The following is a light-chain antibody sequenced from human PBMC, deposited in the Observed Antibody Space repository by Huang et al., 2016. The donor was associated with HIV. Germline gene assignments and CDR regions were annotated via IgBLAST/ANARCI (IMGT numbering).Light chain of an antibody. CDR1: QDISNS. CDR2: AAS. CDR3: QQYYSFVFT. Sequence: DIEMTQSPSSLPASVGDRVTITCRASQDISNSLAWYQLRPGQAPKLLRDAASRLESVVPSRFIGSGSATDYTLTITSLQPEDFATYYCQQYYSFVFTFGPGTTVDV. J-gene: IGKJ3*01. V-gene: IGKV1-NL1*01.